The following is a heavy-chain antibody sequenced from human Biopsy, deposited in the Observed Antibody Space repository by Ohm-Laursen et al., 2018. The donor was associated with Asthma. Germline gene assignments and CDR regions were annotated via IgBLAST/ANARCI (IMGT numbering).Heavy chain of an antibody. J-gene: IGHJ3*02. Sequence: GASVKVSCKASEDTFSSYVISWVRQAPGQGLEWMGGIMPPFGLTNYAQRFQDRLTISADKSTRTAYMELRRLRSADTAVYYCARERVTMTDKVIRAFDIWGQGTLVSVSS. D-gene: IGHD2-21*02. CDR1: EDTFSSYV. V-gene: IGHV1-69*10. CDR2: IMPPFGLT. CDR3: ARERVTMTDKVIRAFDI.